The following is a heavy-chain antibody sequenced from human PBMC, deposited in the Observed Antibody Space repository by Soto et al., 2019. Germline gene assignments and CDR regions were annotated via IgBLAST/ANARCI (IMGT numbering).Heavy chain of an antibody. V-gene: IGHV4-59*01. CDR3: AKDSRYCRFLSCYF. J-gene: IGHJ4*03. Sequence: QPPGKGLEWVGYISSLGSINYNPSLKSRATISMDTSKNQFYLRLTSVTAADTAVYYCAKDSRYCRFLSCYF. CDR2: ISSLGSI. D-gene: IGHD2-15*01.